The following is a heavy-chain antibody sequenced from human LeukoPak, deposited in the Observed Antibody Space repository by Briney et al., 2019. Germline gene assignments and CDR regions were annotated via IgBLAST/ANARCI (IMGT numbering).Heavy chain of an antibody. CDR3: ARSISSSWPNYYYYGMDV. D-gene: IGHD6-13*01. Sequence: TLGTLSLTCTVSGGSISSYSWGWVRQPPGEGMEWVGDIYYSGSTNYNPSLKSRVTISVDTSKNQFSLKLSSVTAADTAVYYCARSISSSWPNYYYYGMDVWGQGTTVTVSS. CDR1: GGSISSYS. V-gene: IGHV4-59*01. J-gene: IGHJ6*02. CDR2: IYYSGST.